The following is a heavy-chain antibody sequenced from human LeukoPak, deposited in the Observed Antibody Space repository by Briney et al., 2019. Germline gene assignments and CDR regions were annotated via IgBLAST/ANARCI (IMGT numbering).Heavy chain of an antibody. D-gene: IGHD5-18*01. CDR2: ISYDGSNK. V-gene: IGHV3-30*03. J-gene: IGHJ4*02. Sequence: GGSLRLSCAASGFTFSSYGMHWVRQVPGKGLEWVAVISYDGSNKYYADSVKGRFTISRDNSKNTLYLQMNSLRAEDTAVYYCALDTAMPHWGQGTLVTVSS. CDR1: GFTFSSYG. CDR3: ALDTAMPH.